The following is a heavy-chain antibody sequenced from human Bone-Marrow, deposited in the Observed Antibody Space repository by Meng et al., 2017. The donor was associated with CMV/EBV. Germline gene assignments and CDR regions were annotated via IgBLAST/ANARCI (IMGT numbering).Heavy chain of an antibody. CDR3: AREGITFGGVIGGFDP. Sequence: GGSLRLSCAASGFNFDDYTMHWVRQAPGKGLEWVSLISWDGGSTSYADSVKGRFTISRDNSKSSLYLQMNSLRAEDTALYYCAREGITFGGVIGGFDPWGQGTLVTVSS. J-gene: IGHJ5*02. D-gene: IGHD3-16*02. CDR2: ISWDGGST. CDR1: GFNFDDYT. V-gene: IGHV3-43*01.